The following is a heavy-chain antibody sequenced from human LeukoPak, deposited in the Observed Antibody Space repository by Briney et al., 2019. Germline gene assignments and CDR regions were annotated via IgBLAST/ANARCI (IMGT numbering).Heavy chain of an antibody. CDR3: ARDSGYYDFWSGYYLGEFQH. V-gene: IGHV3-30-3*01. D-gene: IGHD3-3*01. Sequence: GGSLRLSCAASGFTFSGYAMHWVRQAPGKGLEWVAVISYDGSNKYYADSVKGRFTISRDNSKNTLYLQMNSLRAEDTAVYYCARDSGYYDFWSGYYLGEFQHWGQGTLVTVSS. J-gene: IGHJ1*01. CDR2: ISYDGSNK. CDR1: GFTFSGYA.